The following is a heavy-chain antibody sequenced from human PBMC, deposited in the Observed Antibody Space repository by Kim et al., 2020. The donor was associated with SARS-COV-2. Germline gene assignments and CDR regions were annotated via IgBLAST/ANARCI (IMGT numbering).Heavy chain of an antibody. V-gene: IGHV3-7*01. J-gene: IGHJ3*01. D-gene: IGHD2-2*01. Sequence: DAVKGRFTISRDNAKNSLYLQMNSLRAEDTAMYYCARDVVAPAAISGFDVWGQGTMVTVSS. CDR3: ARDVVAPAAISGFDV.